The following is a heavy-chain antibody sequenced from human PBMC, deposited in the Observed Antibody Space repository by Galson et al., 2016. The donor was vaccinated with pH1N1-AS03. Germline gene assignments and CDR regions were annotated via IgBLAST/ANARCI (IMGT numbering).Heavy chain of an antibody. CDR1: GFIFTHYS. J-gene: IGHJ3*01. D-gene: IGHD6-13*01. CDR2: MSYEGTTT. CDR3: AREEGGFGSNWLQTDAFDF. V-gene: IGHV3-30-3*01. Sequence: SLRLSCAASGFIFTHYSMHWVRQAPGKGLEWVAVMSYEGTTTYYADSVKGRFTISRDNSKNTLYLQMNSLRTEDTALYSCAREEGGFGSNWLQTDAFDFWGQGTMVTVSS.